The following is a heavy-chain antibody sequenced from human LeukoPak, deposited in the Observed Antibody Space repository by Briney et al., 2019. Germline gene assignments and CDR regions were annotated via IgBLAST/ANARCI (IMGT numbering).Heavy chain of an antibody. D-gene: IGHD2-2*02. Sequence: GGSLRLSCAASGFAFSSYAMNWVRQAPGKGLEWVAVISYDGINKYYADSVKGRFTISRDNSKNTLYLQMNSLRAEDTAVYYCARAVSFRVVPAAIDYWGQGTLVTVSS. CDR1: GFAFSSYA. CDR3: ARAVSFRVVPAAIDY. V-gene: IGHV3-30-3*01. CDR2: ISYDGINK. J-gene: IGHJ4*02.